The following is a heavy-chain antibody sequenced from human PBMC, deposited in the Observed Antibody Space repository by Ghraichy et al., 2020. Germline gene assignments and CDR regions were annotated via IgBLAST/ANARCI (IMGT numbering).Heavy chain of an antibody. V-gene: IGHV1-8*01. CDR1: GYTFTSYD. CDR3: ARYGPYFDSASYFNV. Sequence: ASVKVSCKASGYTFTSYDINWVRQVAGQGLEWMGWMNPNSGSTGYAQNFQGRVTMTRDTSITTAYMELSSLKSEDTGIYYCARYGPYFDSASYFNVWGQGTVVTVSS. CDR2: MNPNSGST. J-gene: IGHJ4*02. D-gene: IGHD3-10*01.